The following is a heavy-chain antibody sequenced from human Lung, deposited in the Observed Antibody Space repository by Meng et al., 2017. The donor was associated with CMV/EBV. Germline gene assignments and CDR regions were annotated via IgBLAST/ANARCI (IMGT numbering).Heavy chain of an antibody. J-gene: IGHJ4*02. D-gene: IGHD2-15*01. CDR2: ISAYNGNT. Sequence: FTSDGISWVRQAPGQGLEWMGWISAYNGNTNYAQKLQGRVTTTTDTSTSTAYMELRSLRSDDTAVYYCARTEVGYCSGGSCPCYFDYWGQGTLVTVSS. V-gene: IGHV1-18*01. CDR3: ARTEVGYCSGGSCPCYFDY. CDR1: FTSDG.